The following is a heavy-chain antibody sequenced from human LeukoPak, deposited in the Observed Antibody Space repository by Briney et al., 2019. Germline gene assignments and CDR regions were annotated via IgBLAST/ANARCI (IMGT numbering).Heavy chain of an antibody. CDR3: ARHSSIAVAARGGWFDP. J-gene: IGHJ5*02. CDR1: GFTFDDYG. Sequence: GSLRLSCAASGFTFDDYGMSWIRQPPGKGLEWIGEINHSGSTNYNPSLKSRVTISVDTSKNQFSLKLSSVTAADTAVYYCARHSSIAVAARGGWFDPWGQGTLVTVSS. V-gene: IGHV4-34*01. D-gene: IGHD6-19*01. CDR2: INHSGST.